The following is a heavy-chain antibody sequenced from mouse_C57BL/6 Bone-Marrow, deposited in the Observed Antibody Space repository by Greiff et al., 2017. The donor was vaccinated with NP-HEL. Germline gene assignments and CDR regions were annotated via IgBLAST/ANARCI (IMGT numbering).Heavy chain of an antibody. Sequence: VQLQQPGAELVRPGSSVKLSCKASGYTFTSYWMPWVKQRPIQGLEWFGNIDPSDSETHYNQKFKDKDTLTVDKSSSTAYMQLSSPTSEDSAVYYCARETFAYWGQGTLVTVSA. J-gene: IGHJ3*01. V-gene: IGHV1-52*01. CDR1: GYTFTSYW. CDR3: ARETFAY. CDR2: IDPSDSET.